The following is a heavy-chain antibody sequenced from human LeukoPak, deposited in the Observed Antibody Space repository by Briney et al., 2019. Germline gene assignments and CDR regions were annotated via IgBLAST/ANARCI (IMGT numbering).Heavy chain of an antibody. CDR3: VRLRRNSDTNGFYYYYDF. Sequence: AGSLRLSCAASGYTFSSYSINWVRQAPGKGLEWVSSISVRNNDIYYADSVRGRFRISRDDARDSLYLQMNSLRAEDTAVYYCVRLRRNSDTNGFYYYYDFWGQGTLVTVTS. V-gene: IGHV3-21*01. CDR2: ISVRNNDI. CDR1: GYTFSSYS. D-gene: IGHD3-22*01. J-gene: IGHJ4*02.